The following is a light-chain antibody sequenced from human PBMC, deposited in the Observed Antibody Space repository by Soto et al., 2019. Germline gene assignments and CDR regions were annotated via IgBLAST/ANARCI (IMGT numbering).Light chain of an antibody. J-gene: IGLJ3*02. Sequence: QPVLTHSSSASASLGSSVKFTCTLSSGHSTYIIAWHQQQPGKAPRYLMKLEGSGSYNKGSGVPDRFSGSSSGADRYLTISNLQFEDEADYYCETWDSNSWVFGEGTKLTVL. CDR1: SGHSTYI. V-gene: IGLV4-60*02. CDR2: LEGSGSY. CDR3: ETWDSNSWV.